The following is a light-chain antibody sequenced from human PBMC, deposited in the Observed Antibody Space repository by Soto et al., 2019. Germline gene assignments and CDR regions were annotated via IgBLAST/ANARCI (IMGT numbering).Light chain of an antibody. CDR3: AAWGDSLNVVF. CDR2: RSD. J-gene: IGLJ2*01. Sequence: QSVLTQPPSASGTPGQRVTISCSGSTSNIGRNSVNWFRRLPGTTPKLLIHRSDQRTSGVPDRFAGSKSGAAASLAISGLQSEDEAEYYCAAWGDSLNVVFFGGGTTLTVL. V-gene: IGLV1-44*01. CDR1: TSNIGRNS.